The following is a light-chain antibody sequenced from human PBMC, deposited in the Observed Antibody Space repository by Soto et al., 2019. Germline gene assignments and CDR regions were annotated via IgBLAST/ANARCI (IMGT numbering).Light chain of an antibody. V-gene: IGLV1-51*01. CDR3: GTWDNSLSAMA. CDR1: ATNIGNNY. CDR2: DNY. Sequence: QSVLTQPPSVSAAPGQRVTISCSGSATNIGNNYVSWYQHLPRQAPNLLIYDNYKRRSGFPDRFSAAKSGTSATLGIAGLQTGEEADYYCGTWDNSLSAMAFGGGTKLTVL. J-gene: IGLJ3*02.